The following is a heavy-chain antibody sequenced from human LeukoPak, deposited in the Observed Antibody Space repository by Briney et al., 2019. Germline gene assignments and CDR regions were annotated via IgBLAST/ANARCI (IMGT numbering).Heavy chain of an antibody. CDR2: IDSSGNTI. V-gene: IGHV3-48*03. Sequence: PGGSLRLSCVASGFTLRSYEMNWVRPAPGKGLEWVSYIDSSGNTISYADSVKGRFTISRDNAKNSLYLQMNSLRAEDTAVYYCARDGYSYGMVFDYWGQGTLVAVSS. D-gene: IGHD5-18*01. J-gene: IGHJ4*02. CDR3: ARDGYSYGMVFDY. CDR1: GFTLRSYE.